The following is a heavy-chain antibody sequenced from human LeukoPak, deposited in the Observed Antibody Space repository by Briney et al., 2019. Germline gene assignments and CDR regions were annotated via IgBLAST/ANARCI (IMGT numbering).Heavy chain of an antibody. V-gene: IGHV5-51*01. CDR3: ARHPHDSGGYSDY. Sequence: GEALKISCKGSGYSFTSYWHGWVRPIPGKGLEGMGINYPGDSDTRYSPSFQGPVTISPDKSISPAYPQRSSLKAQAPAMYYPARHPHDSGGYSDYWGQATLVPVSS. J-gene: IGHJ4*02. D-gene: IGHD3-22*01. CDR1: GYSFTSYW. CDR2: NYPGDSDT.